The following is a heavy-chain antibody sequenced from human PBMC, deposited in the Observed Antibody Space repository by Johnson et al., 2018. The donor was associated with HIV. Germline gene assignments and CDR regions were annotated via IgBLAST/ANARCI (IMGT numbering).Heavy chain of an antibody. CDR1: GFTFSSYS. CDR3: ARGGSIWYGSSGYSDVFDI. J-gene: IGHJ3*02. CDR2: ISSSGGTI. D-gene: IGHD5-12*01. V-gene: IGHV3-48*01. Sequence: VQLVESGGAFVQPGRSLRLSCAASGFTFSSYSMNWVRQAPGKGLEWVSYISSSGGTIYPTDSGKGRFNTSRDNSKNTLHLQMNSRRAEDTAAYYCARGGSIWYGSSGYSDVFDIWGQGTMVTVSS.